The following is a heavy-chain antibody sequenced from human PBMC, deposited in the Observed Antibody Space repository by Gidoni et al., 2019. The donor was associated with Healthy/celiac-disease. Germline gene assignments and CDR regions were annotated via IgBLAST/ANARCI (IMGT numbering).Heavy chain of an antibody. D-gene: IGHD5-18*01. V-gene: IGHV3-23*01. CDR1: GFTFSSYA. CDR3: TRPGGGYSYGYFDY. J-gene: IGHJ4*02. CDR2: ISGSGGSK. Sequence: EVQLLESGGGLVQPGGSLRLSCAASGFTFSSYAMSWVRQAPGKGLEWVSAISGSGGSKYYANSVKGRSTISRDNSKNTLFLQMNTLRAEDTAVYYCTRPGGGYSYGYFDYWGQGTLVTVSS.